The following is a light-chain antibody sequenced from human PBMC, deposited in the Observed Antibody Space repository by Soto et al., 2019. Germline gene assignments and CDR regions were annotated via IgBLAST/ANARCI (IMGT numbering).Light chain of an antibody. V-gene: IGKV3-20*01. CDR2: ATS. Sequence: EIVLTQSPGTLSLSPGERATLSCRASQSVSRTYLAWYQQKPVQAPRLLIYATSSRATGIPDRFSGSGSGTDFTLTISTLQPDDFATYYCQQYDSYSWTFGQGTKVDIK. CDR1: QSVSRTY. J-gene: IGKJ1*01. CDR3: QQYDSYSWT.